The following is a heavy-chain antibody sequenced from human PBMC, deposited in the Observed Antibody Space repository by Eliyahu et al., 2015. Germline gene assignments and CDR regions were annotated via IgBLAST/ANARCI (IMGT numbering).Heavy chain of an antibody. Sequence: EVQLVESGGGLVQPGGSLRLSCAASGFTFSSYWMHWVRQAPGKGLVWVLGVSSDGSSTSYADSVKGRFTISRDNAKNTLYLQMSSLRVEDTAVYYCARDRRDGYNDYFFDCWGQGTLVTVSS. CDR3: ARDRRDGYNDYFFDC. J-gene: IGHJ4*02. CDR2: VSSDGSST. CDR1: GFTFSSYW. V-gene: IGHV3-74*01. D-gene: IGHD5-24*01.